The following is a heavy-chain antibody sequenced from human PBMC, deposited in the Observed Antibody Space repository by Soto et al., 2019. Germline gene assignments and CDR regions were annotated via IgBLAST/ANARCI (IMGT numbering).Heavy chain of an antibody. D-gene: IGHD3-22*01. CDR2: IKSKTDGGTT. Sequence: EVQLVESGGGLVKPGGSLRLSCAASGFTFSNAWMSWVRQAPGKGLEWVGRIKSKTDGGTTDYAAPVKGRFTISRDDSKNTLYLKMNSLKTEDTAVYYCTTTDYYNDSSGYYYFGGIEAIWGQGTMVTVSS. V-gene: IGHV3-15*01. CDR3: TTTDYYNDSSGYYYFGGIEAI. J-gene: IGHJ3*02. CDR1: GFTFSNAW.